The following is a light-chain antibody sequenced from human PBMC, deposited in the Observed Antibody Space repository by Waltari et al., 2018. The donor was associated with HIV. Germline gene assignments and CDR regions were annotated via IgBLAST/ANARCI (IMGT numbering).Light chain of an antibody. CDR1: SSDVGGYNY. CDR2: DVS. CDR3: CSHAGSYTYV. V-gene: IGLV2-11*01. J-gene: IGLJ1*01. Sequence: QSALTQPRSVSGSPGQSVTISCTGTSSDVGGYNYVSWCQQHPGKAPKLMIFDVSKRPSGVPDRFSGSRSGNTASLTISGLQAEDEADYYCCSHAGSYTYVFGTGTKVTVL.